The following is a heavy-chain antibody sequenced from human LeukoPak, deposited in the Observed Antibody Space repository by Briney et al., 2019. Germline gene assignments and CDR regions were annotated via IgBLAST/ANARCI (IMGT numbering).Heavy chain of an antibody. CDR2: INHSGST. J-gene: IGHJ4*02. CDR3: ARDGFRGGYGSGSYYKD. Sequence: PSDPLSLTCAVYGRFFSGYYWSWIRKSPGKGLEWIGEINHSGSTNYNPSLKSRVTISVDTTKNQFSLKLSSVTAADTAVYYCARDGFRGGYGSGSYYKDWGQRTLVTVSS. V-gene: IGHV4-34*01. CDR1: GRFFSGYY. D-gene: IGHD3-10*01.